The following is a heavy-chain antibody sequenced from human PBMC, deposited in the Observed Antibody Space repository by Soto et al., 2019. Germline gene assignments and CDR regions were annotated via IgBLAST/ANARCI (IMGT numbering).Heavy chain of an antibody. J-gene: IGHJ2*01. Sequence: QVTLKESGPVLVKPTETLTLTCTVSGFSLRNTRMGVSWIRQSPGKALEWLAHIFSNDAKSYSPSLKSRLAISRDTPKSQVVLTMTNVAPVDTATYYCARSLYVDYVHWYFDLWGRDTLVTVSS. CDR3: ARSLYVDYVHWYFDL. V-gene: IGHV2-26*01. CDR1: GFSLRNTRMG. D-gene: IGHD4-17*01. CDR2: IFSNDAK.